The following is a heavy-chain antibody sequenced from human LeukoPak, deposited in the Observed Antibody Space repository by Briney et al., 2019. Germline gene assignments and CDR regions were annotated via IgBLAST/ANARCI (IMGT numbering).Heavy chain of an antibody. D-gene: IGHD6-6*01. CDR2: INPNSGGT. J-gene: IGHJ4*02. CDR1: GYTFTGYY. Sequence: ASVKVSCKASGYTFTGYYMHWVRQAPGQWLEWMGWINPNSGGTNYAQKFQGRVTMTRDTSISTAYMELSRLRSDDTAVYYCARESEQLVLSNFDYWGQGTLVTVSS. V-gene: IGHV1-2*02. CDR3: ARESEQLVLSNFDY.